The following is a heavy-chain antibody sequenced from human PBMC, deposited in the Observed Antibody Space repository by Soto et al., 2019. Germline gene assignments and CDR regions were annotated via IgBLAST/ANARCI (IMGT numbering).Heavy chain of an antibody. J-gene: IGHJ4*02. CDR3: ARGLNVYYFDY. Sequence: ASVKVSCKASGYTFTSYGIHWVRQAPGQRLEWMGWINAGNGNTKYSQKFQGRVTITRDTSASTAYMELSSLRSEDTAVYYCARGLNVYYFDYWGQGTLVTVSS. V-gene: IGHV1-3*01. CDR2: INAGNGNT. D-gene: IGHD3-16*01. CDR1: GYTFTSYG.